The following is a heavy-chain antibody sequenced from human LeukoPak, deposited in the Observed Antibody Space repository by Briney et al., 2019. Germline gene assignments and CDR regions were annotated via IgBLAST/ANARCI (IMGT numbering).Heavy chain of an antibody. CDR1: GYTFTGYY. J-gene: IGHJ6*03. Sequence: PSVKLSCNACGYTFTGYYMHWARQAPGQGLEWMGWIHPNSCGTQYAQMFQGSVTMTRDTSSSTAYMALSSVICEDGAVYYCARDGVGRGRTLGSSSVWYYYYYMDVWGKGTTVTVSS. D-gene: IGHD6-6*01. CDR3: ARDGVGRGRTLGSSSVWYYYYYMDV. V-gene: IGHV1-2*02. CDR2: IHPNSCGT.